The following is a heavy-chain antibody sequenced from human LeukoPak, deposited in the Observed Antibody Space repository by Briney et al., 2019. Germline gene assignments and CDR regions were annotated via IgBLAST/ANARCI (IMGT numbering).Heavy chain of an antibody. J-gene: IGHJ4*02. CDR1: GFTFSSYA. V-gene: IGHV3-64*01. CDR2: ISSNGGST. D-gene: IGHD3-22*01. CDR3: VRYYYDSSGYYYDY. Sequence: PGGSLRLXCAASGFTFSSYAMHWVRQAPGKGLEYVSAISSNGGSTYYANSVKGRFTISRDNSKNTLYLQMGSLRAEDMAVYYCVRYYYDSSGYYYDYWGQGTLVTVSS.